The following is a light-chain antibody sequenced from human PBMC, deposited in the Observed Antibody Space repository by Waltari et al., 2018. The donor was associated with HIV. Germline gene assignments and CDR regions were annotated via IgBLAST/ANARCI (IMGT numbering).Light chain of an antibody. CDR2: EVN. Sequence: QSALTQPPSASGSPGQSVTISCTGTSSDAGGYNYVSWYQQYPGKAPKLIIYEVNKRPSGVPDRFSGSKSGNTASLTVSGLQGDDEADYYCSSYAGSKNLVLGGGTKLTVL. V-gene: IGLV2-8*01. J-gene: IGLJ3*02. CDR1: SSDAGGYNY. CDR3: SSYAGSKNLV.